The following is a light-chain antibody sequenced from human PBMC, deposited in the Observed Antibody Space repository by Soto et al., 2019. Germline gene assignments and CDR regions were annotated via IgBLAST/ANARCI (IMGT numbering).Light chain of an antibody. V-gene: IGKV3-20*01. Sequence: EIVLTQSAGTLSLSPGERATLSCRASHSVSSSYLAWYQQKPGQAPRLLFYGASSRATGVPDRFSGSGSWTDFPLTISRLEPEDFSVYYCQQYGGSPPITVGQGTRLEIK. J-gene: IGKJ5*01. CDR2: GAS. CDR3: QQYGGSPPIT. CDR1: HSVSSSY.